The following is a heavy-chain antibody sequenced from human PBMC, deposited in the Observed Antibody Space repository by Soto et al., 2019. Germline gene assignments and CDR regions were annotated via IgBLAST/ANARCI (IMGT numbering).Heavy chain of an antibody. J-gene: IGHJ4*02. V-gene: IGHV1-69*13. CDR2: IIPIFGTA. D-gene: IGHD3-10*01. CDR1: GGTFSSYA. Sequence: GASVKVSCKASGGTFSSYAISWVRQAPGQGLEWMGGIIPIFGTANYAQKFLGRVTITADESTSTAYMELSSLRSEDTAVYYCARDTYYYGSGSYFIFDYWGQGTLVTVSS. CDR3: ARDTYYYGSGSYFIFDY.